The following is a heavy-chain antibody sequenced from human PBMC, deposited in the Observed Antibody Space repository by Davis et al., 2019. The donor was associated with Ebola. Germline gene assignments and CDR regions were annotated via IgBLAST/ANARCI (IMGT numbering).Heavy chain of an antibody. V-gene: IGHV3-23*01. J-gene: IGHJ4*02. CDR3: AMTTVMVDY. CDR1: GFTFSSYA. D-gene: IGHD4-17*01. CDR2: ISGSGGST. Sequence: GESLKISCAASGFTFSSYAMSWVRQAPGKGLEWVSAISGSGGSTYYADSVKGRFTISRDNSKNTLYLQMNSLRAEDTAVYYCAMTTVMVDYWGQGTLVTVSS.